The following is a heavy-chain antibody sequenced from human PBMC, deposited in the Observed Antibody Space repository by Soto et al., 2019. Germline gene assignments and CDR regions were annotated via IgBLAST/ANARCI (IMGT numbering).Heavy chain of an antibody. V-gene: IGHV4-59*01. CDR3: ARYRREAVAGYTLDN. D-gene: IGHD6-13*01. CDR2: VYNSGST. CDR1: GGSISSNY. J-gene: IGHJ4*02. Sequence: SDTLSLTCTVSGGSISSNYWTWIRQPPGKGLEWIGYVYNSGSTNYNPSLKSRVTISEDTYKSQFSLKVNSMTAADTAVYYCARYRREAVAGYTLDNWGQGILVTVSS.